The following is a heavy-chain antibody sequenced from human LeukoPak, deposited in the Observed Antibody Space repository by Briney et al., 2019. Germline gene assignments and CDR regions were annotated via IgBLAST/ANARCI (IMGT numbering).Heavy chain of an antibody. Sequence: PGGSLRLSCAASGFTFSSYNMNWVRQAPGKGLEWASSITSSSTYIYYADSVRGRFTISRDNAKNSLYLQMNSLRAEDTAVYYCARDAWIVGAGAPGDYYYYYMDVWGKGTTVTVSS. J-gene: IGHJ6*03. D-gene: IGHD1-26*01. V-gene: IGHV3-21*01. CDR2: ITSSSTYI. CDR1: GFTFSSYN. CDR3: ARDAWIVGAGAPGDYYYYYMDV.